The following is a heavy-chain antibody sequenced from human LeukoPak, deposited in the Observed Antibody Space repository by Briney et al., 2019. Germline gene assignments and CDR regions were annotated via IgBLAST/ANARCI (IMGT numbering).Heavy chain of an antibody. CDR2: IYYRGGT. Sequence: SETLSLTCTVSGGSISSGSYYWGWIRQPPGKGLEWIGSIYYRGGTYNNPSLKSRVTTSVDTSKNQFSLKLGSVTAADTAVYYCARHVFGSRSCFDYWGQGALVTVSS. CDR3: ARHVFGSRSCFDY. CDR1: GGSISSGSYY. D-gene: IGHD3-16*01. J-gene: IGHJ4*02. V-gene: IGHV4-39*01.